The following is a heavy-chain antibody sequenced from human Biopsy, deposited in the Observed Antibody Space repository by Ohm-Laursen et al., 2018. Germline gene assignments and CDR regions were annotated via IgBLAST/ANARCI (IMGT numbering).Heavy chain of an antibody. CDR1: GFNFNHYA. Sequence: SLRLSCAASGFNFNHYAMQWVRQVPGKGLEWVSSISWSNDNIHYADSVKGRFTISRDNAKNSLYLQMNSLRAEDTAFYYCAKVRKGFGESGSLYNTDLDVWGQGTTVTVSS. CDR2: ISWSNDNI. D-gene: IGHD3-10*01. J-gene: IGHJ6*02. CDR3: AKVRKGFGESGSLYNTDLDV. V-gene: IGHV3-9*01.